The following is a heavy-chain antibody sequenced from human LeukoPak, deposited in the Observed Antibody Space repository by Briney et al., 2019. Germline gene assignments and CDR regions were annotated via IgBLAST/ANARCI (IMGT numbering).Heavy chain of an antibody. CDR1: GFTVSNAW. D-gene: IGHD3-10*01. CDR2: IKSNTAGGTT. CDR3: TTEGAITLVRGVSDY. V-gene: IGHV3-15*01. J-gene: IGHJ4*02. Sequence: SGGSLRLSCAASGFTVSNAWMSWVRQAPGKGLEWVGRIKSNTAGGTTDYAAPVKGRFTISRDDSKNTLYLQMNSLKTEDTAVYYCTTEGAITLVRGVSDYWGQGTLVTVSS.